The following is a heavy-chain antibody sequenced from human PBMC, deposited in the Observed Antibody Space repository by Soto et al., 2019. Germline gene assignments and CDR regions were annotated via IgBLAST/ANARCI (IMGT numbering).Heavy chain of an antibody. Sequence: QVQLQESGPGLVKPSQTLSLTCTVSGGSISSGDYYWSWIRQPPGKGLEWIGYIYYSGSTYYNPSLKSRVTISVDTSKNQFSLKLSSVTATDTAVYYCARAGYCSSTSCSAAWYFDLWGRGTLVTVSS. CDR2: IYYSGST. CDR3: ARAGYCSSTSCSAAWYFDL. D-gene: IGHD2-2*01. V-gene: IGHV4-30-4*01. CDR1: GGSISSGDYY. J-gene: IGHJ2*01.